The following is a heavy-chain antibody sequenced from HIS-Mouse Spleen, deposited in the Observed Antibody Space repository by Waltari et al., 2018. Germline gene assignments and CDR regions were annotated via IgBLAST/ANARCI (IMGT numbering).Heavy chain of an antibody. CDR3: ARIAEGYSSGWYAFDY. J-gene: IGHJ4*02. Sequence: QVTLRESGPALVKPTQTLTLTCTFSGFSLSTSGMCVSWIRQPPGKALVWLARIDWDDDKYYSTSLKTRLTISKDTSKNHVVLTMTNMDPVDTATYYCARIAEGYSSGWYAFDYWGQGTLVTVSS. CDR1: GFSLSTSGMC. D-gene: IGHD6-19*01. CDR2: IDWDDDK. V-gene: IGHV2-70*15.